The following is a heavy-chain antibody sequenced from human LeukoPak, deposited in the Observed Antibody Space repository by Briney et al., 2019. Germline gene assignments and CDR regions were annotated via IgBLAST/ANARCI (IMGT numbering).Heavy chain of an antibody. V-gene: IGHV4-59*01. D-gene: IGHD2-21*02. CDR3: ASSESRRLYLLI. CDR2: IYYSGST. J-gene: IGHJ3*02. Sequence: GSLRLSCAASGFTFSSYAMSWVRQAPGKGLEWIGYIYYSGSTNYNPSLKSRVTISVDTSKNQFSLKLSSVTAADTAVYYCASSESRRLYLLIWGQGTMVTVSS. CDR1: GFTFSSYA.